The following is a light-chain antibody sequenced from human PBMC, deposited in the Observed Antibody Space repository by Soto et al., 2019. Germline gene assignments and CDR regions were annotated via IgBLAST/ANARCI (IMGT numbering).Light chain of an antibody. CDR1: GSDVGGYNY. Sequence: QSALTQPPSASGSPGQSVTISCSGTGSDVGGYNYVSWYLQHPGKAPKVMIYEVSKRPSGVPYRFSGSKSGNTASLTVSGLQAEDEADYYWSSCADNNNWVFGGGTKLTVL. J-gene: IGLJ3*02. CDR2: EVS. V-gene: IGLV2-8*01. CDR3: SSCADNNNWV.